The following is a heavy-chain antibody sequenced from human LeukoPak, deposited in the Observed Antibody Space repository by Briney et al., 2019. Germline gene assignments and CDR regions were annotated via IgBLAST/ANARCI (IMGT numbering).Heavy chain of an antibody. Sequence: GGSLRLSCAASGFTFSSYSMNWVRQAPGKGLEWVSKISSSSSTIYYADSVKGRFTISRDNAKKSLFLQMNSLRAEDTAVYYCARDRGGRGWFDPWGQGTLVTVSS. D-gene: IGHD2-15*01. CDR3: ARDRGGRGWFDP. CDR2: ISSSSSTI. CDR1: GFTFSSYS. J-gene: IGHJ5*02. V-gene: IGHV3-48*01.